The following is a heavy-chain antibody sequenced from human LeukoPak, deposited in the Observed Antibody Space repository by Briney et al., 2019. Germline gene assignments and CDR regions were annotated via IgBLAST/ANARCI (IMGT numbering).Heavy chain of an antibody. CDR3: ARRTYDSSGPVRY. J-gene: IGHJ4*02. V-gene: IGHV1-8*01. CDR1: GYTFTSYD. D-gene: IGHD3-22*01. CDR2: MNPNSGNT. Sequence: ASVKVSCKASGYTFTSYDINWVRQATGQGLEWMGWMNPNSGNTGYVQKFQGRVTMTRNTSTSTAYMELSSLRFEDTAVYYCARRTYDSSGPVRYWGQGTLVTVSS.